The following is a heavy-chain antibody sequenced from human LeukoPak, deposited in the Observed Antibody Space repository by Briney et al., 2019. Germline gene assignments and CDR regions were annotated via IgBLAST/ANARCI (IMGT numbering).Heavy chain of an antibody. D-gene: IGHD2-15*01. J-gene: IGHJ5*02. Sequence: ASVKVSFKASGYTFTNYGISWVRQAPGQGLEWMGWISADNGDTNYARNLQDRVTMTTDTSTSTVYMELRSLRSDDTAVYYCARDWDCSGGACRDCFDPWGQGTLVTVSS. CDR3: ARDWDCSGGACRDCFDP. CDR2: ISADNGDT. CDR1: GYTFTNYG. V-gene: IGHV1-18*01.